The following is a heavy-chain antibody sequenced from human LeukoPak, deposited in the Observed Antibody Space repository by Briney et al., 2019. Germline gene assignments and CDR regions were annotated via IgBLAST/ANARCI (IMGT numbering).Heavy chain of an antibody. CDR3: ARDLRPSSGYYLYFQQ. J-gene: IGHJ1*01. Sequence: GASVKVSCKASGYTFTGYFMHWVRQAPGQGLEWMGWINPKSGGTNYAQKFQGRVTMTRDTSISTTYMELSSLRSDDTAVYYCARDLRPSSGYYLYFQQWGQGTLVTVSS. V-gene: IGHV1-2*02. CDR2: INPKSGGT. CDR1: GYTFTGYF. D-gene: IGHD3-22*01.